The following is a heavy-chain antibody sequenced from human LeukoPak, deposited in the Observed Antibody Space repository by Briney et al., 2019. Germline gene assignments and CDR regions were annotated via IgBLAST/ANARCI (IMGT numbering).Heavy chain of an antibody. CDR1: GGSIISGSYY. CDR2: ISSSENT. J-gene: IGHJ5*02. V-gene: IGHV4-61*02. CDR3: ARSPSAGWFDP. Sequence: SETLSLTCTVSGGSIISGSYYWSWIRQPAGKGLEWIGRISSSENTNYNPSLKSRVTISIDTSKNQFSLKLSSVTAADTAVYYCARSPSAGWFDPWGQGTLVTVSS.